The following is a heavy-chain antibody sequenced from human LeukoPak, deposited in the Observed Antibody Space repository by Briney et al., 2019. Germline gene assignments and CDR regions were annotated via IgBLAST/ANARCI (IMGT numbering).Heavy chain of an antibody. CDR2: IESDGRRT. V-gene: IGHV3-74*03. CDR1: GFTFSTYA. Sequence: GGSLRLSCAASGFTFSTYAMHWVRQAPGKELVWVARIESDGRRTTYAESVKGRFTISRDNAKNTLYLQMNSLRPEDTALYYCSTDPRLLIYWGHGTLVTVSS. J-gene: IGHJ4*01. D-gene: IGHD2-8*01. CDR3: STDPRLLIY.